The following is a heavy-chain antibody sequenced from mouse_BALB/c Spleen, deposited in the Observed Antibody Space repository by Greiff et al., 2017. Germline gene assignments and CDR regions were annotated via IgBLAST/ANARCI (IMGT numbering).Heavy chain of an antibody. CDR2: IDPANGNT. V-gene: IGHV14-3*02. CDR1: GYTFSSYW. J-gene: IGHJ2*01. CDR3: ARIDYFDY. Sequence: EVKLMESGAELMKPGASVKISCKATGYTFSSYWIEWVKQRPEQGLEWIGRIDPANGNTKYDPKFQGKATITADTSSNTAYLQLSSLTSEDTAVYYCARIDYFDYWGQGTTLTVSS.